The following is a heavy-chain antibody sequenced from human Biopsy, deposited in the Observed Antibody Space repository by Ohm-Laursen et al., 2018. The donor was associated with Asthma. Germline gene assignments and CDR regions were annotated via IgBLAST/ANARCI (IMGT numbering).Heavy chain of an antibody. CDR1: GGSISSGGYS. CDR2: IYHSGST. Sequence: TLSLTCAVSGGSISSGGYSWSWIRQPPGKGLEWIGYIYHSGSTYYNPSLKSRVTISVDRSKNQLSLKLSSVTAADTAVYYCARVKDGYNFDYWGQGTLVTVSS. CDR3: ARVKDGYNFDY. J-gene: IGHJ4*02. D-gene: IGHD5-24*01. V-gene: IGHV4-30-2*01.